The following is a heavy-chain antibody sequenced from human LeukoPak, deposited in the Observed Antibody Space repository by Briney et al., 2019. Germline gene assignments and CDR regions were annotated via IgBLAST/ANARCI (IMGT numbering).Heavy chain of an antibody. D-gene: IGHD6-19*01. Sequence: SVKDSCKACVGSLLSYPISWVRQAPGQGLEWMEGIIHIFGRANCVQKFQGGVTINADESTITAYMELSSLRSEDTAVYYCARKVGYSSGWDDCYFYLQGSRIMVT. J-gene: IGHJ2*01. CDR2: IIHIFGRA. CDR3: ARKVGYSSGWDDCYFYL. V-gene: IGHV1-69*13. CDR1: VGSLLSYP.